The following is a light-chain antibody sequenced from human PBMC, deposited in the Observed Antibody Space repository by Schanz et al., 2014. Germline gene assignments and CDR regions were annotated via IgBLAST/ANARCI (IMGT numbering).Light chain of an antibody. J-gene: IGLJ3*02. V-gene: IGLV2-14*03. CDR3: SSYTGSSTQV. CDR1: SSDVGGFDY. Sequence: QSALTQPASVSGSPGQSITISCTGTSSDVGGFDYVSWYQQFPGKAPKLLIYDVSNRPSGVSNRFSGSKSGNTASLTTSGLQAEDEADYYCSSYTGSSTQVFGGGTKLTVL. CDR2: DVS.